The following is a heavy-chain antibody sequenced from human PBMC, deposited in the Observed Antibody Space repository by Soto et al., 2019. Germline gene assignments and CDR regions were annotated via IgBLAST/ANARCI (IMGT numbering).Heavy chain of an antibody. CDR1: GFTVSSNY. CDR2: IYSGGST. V-gene: IGHV3-53*04. CDR3: ARGPRELGEAYYYYMDV. D-gene: IGHD1-26*01. Sequence: EVQLVESGGGLVQPGGSLRLSCAASGFTVSSNYMSWVRQAPGKGLEWVSVIYSGGSTYYADSVKGRFTISRHNSKNTLYLQMNSLRAEDTAVYYCARGPRELGEAYYYYMDVWGKGTTVTVSS. J-gene: IGHJ6*03.